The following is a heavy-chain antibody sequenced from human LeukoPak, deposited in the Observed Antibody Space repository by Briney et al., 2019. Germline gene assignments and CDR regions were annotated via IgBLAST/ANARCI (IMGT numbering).Heavy chain of an antibody. CDR2: IYTSGST. CDR3: ARECSGTYYYYYYYMDV. V-gene: IGHV4-61*02. J-gene: IGHJ6*03. CDR1: GGSISSGSYY. D-gene: IGHD2-15*01. Sequence: SETLSLTCTVSGGSISSGSYYWSWIRQPAGKGLEWIGRIYTSGSTNYNPSLKSRVTISVDTSKNQFSLKLSSVTAADTAVYYCARECSGTYYYYYYYMDVWGKGTTVTVSS.